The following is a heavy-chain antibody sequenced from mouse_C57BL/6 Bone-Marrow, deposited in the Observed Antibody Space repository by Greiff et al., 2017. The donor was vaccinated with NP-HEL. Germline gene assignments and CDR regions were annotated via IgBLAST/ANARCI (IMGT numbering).Heavy chain of an antibody. CDR1: GYTFTSYW. V-gene: IGHV1-74*01. Sequence: VQLQQPGAELVKPGASVKVSCKASGYTFTSYWMHWVKQRPGQGLEWIGRIHLSDSDTNYNQKFKGKATLTVDKSSSTAYMQLSSLTSEDSAVYYCAIRWATGGYWYFDVWGTGTTVTVSS. J-gene: IGHJ1*03. D-gene: IGHD3-1*01. CDR3: AIRWATGGYWYFDV. CDR2: IHLSDSDT.